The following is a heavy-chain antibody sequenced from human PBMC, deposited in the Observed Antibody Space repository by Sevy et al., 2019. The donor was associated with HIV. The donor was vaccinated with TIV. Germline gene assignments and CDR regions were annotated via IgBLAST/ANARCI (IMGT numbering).Heavy chain of an antibody. V-gene: IGHV4-39*01. Sequence: SETLSLTCTVSGGSINSGYYYWGWIRQPPGKGLEWIGSIFYSGSTYYNPSLKSRVTISTDTSKNQFSLNLSSVTAADTAVYYCARQGTSWPLYFDYSGQGTLVTVSS. J-gene: IGHJ4*02. CDR1: GGSINSGYYY. CDR3: ARQGTSWPLYFDY. CDR2: IFYSGST. D-gene: IGHD6-13*01.